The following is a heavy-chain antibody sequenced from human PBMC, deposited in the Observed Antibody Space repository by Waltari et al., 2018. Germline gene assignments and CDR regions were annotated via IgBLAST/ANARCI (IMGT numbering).Heavy chain of an antibody. J-gene: IGHJ5*01. V-gene: IGHV3-74*01. CDR3: ARDLAGRDDS. D-gene: IGHD6-19*01. Sequence: EVQLVESGGGLVQPGGSLRLSCAASGFTFSKYWRHWVRQAPGKGLVGVARINEDGKTTTYADCVKGRFTISRDNAKNTMYLQMKSLRPEDTAVYFCARDLAGRDDSWGQGTLVTVSS. CDR1: GFTFSKYW. CDR2: INEDGKTT.